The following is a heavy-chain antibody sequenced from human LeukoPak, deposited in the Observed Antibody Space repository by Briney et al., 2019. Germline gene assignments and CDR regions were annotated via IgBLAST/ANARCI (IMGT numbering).Heavy chain of an antibody. CDR3: ARSSGFFDY. CDR1: GGSFSGYC. CDR2: IYTSGST. D-gene: IGHD3-10*01. V-gene: IGHV4-59*10. Sequence: SETLSLTCAVYGGSFSGYCWSWIRQPPGKGLEWIGRIYTSGSTNYNPSLKSRVTMSVDTSKNQFSLKLSSVTAADTAVYYCARSSGFFDYWGQGTLVTVSS. J-gene: IGHJ4*02.